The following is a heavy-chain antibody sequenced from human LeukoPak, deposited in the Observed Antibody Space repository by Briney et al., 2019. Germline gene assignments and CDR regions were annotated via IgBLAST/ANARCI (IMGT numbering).Heavy chain of an antibody. Sequence: PGGSLRLSCAASGFTFDDYGMHWVRQAPGKGLEWVSAISGSGGSTYYADSVKGRFTISRDNSKNTLYLQMNSLRAEDTAVYYCARFIAAPYYFDYWGRGTLVTVSS. J-gene: IGHJ4*02. CDR3: ARFIAAPYYFDY. D-gene: IGHD6-13*01. CDR1: GFTFDDYG. V-gene: IGHV3-23*01. CDR2: ISGSGGST.